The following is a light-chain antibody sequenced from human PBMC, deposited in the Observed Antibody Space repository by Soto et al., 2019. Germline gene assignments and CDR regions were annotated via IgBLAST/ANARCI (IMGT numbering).Light chain of an antibody. CDR3: SSYTCSSTYV. J-gene: IGLJ1*01. V-gene: IGLV2-14*01. CDR2: DVS. Sequence: QSALTQPASVSGSPGQSIAISCTGTSSDVGGYDYVSWYQQHPGKAPKLMIYDVSNRPSGVSNRFSGSKSDNTASLTISGLQAEDEADYYCSSYTCSSTYVFGTGTKLTVL. CDR1: SSDVGGYDY.